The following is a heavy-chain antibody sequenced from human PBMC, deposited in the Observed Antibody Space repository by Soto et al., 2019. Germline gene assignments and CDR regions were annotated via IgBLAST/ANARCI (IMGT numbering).Heavy chain of an antibody. Sequence: QVQLGQSGAEVKKPGSSVKVSCKASVGPFRSYALSWVRQAPGQGPEWMGGIIPLFGTTHYAHKFHGRVTITAAESTSAASLELSSLRSDDTAVYYCASSRYHYDRGGPRAFDIWDQGTMVTVTS. D-gene: IGHD2-2*01. V-gene: IGHV1-69*01. CDR1: VGPFRSYA. J-gene: IGHJ3*02. CDR2: IIPLFGTT. CDR3: ASSRYHYDRGGPRAFDI.